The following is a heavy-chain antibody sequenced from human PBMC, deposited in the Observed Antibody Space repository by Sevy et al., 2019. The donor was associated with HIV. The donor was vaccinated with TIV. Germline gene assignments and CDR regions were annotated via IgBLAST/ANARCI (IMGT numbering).Heavy chain of an antibody. V-gene: IGHV4-59*01. J-gene: IGHJ4*02. CDR3: ARERQLVLDY. CDR2: IYYSGST. Sequence: SETLSLTCTVSGGSISSYYWSWIRQPPGKGLEWIGYIYYSGSTNYNPSLKSRVTISVDTSKSQFSLKLSSVTAADTAVYYCARERQLVLDYWGRGTLVTVSS. CDR1: GGSISSYY. D-gene: IGHD6-13*01.